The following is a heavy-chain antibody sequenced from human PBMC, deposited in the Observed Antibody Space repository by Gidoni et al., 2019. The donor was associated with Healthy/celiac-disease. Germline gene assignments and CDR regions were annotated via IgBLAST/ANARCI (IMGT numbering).Heavy chain of an antibody. J-gene: IGHJ4*02. CDR3: ARPQGYCSSTSCYTPAFDY. CDR1: GYTFTSYG. D-gene: IGHD2-2*02. V-gene: IGHV1-18*01. Sequence: QVQLVQSGAEVKKPGASVKVSCKASGYTFTSYGISWVRQAPGQGLEWMGWISAYNGNTNYAQKLQGRVTMTTDTSTSTAYMELRSLRSDDTAVYYCARPQGYCSSTSCYTPAFDYWGQGTLVTVSS. CDR2: ISAYNGNT.